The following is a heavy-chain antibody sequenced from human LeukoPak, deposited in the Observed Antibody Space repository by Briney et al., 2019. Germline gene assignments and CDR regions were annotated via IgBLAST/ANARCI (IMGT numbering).Heavy chain of an antibody. J-gene: IGHJ4*02. D-gene: IGHD4-23*01. CDR2: ICYSGST. CDR3: PREGGYGGHSVLDY. V-gene: IGHV4-30-4*08. Sequence: SQNLSLTCTVSGGSISSGDHYWSWIRPPPGKDLERIGYICYSGSTYYNPSLKSRVAISVDTSRKQFSLKMSPVTAADTAVYYCPREGGYGGHSVLDYWGQGTLVTVSS. CDR1: GGSISSGDHY.